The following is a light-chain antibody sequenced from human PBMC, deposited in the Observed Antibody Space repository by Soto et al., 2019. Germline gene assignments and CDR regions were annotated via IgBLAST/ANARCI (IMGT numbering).Light chain of an antibody. CDR3: QQHDGTPPWT. Sequence: EIALTQAPGARALSQGRGGTRSCRASQSVNSFLAWYQQKTGQPHRLLLYDASNRATGIPPRFSGSGSGRDFTLTISSLQPEDFAVYYCQQHDGTPPWTGGHGT. J-gene: IGKJ1*01. CDR2: DAS. CDR1: QSVNSF. V-gene: IGKV3-11*02.